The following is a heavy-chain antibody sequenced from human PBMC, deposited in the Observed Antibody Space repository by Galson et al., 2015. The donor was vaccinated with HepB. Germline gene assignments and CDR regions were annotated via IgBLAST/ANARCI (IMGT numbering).Heavy chain of an antibody. CDR2: INNYDGDT. CDR3: ARDATYHYASGVGDY. J-gene: IGHJ4*02. D-gene: IGHD3-10*01. CDR1: DYTFTSYG. V-gene: IGHV1-18*01. Sequence: SVKVSCKASDYTFTSYGINWVRQAPGQGLEWMGWINNYDGDTKYTEKFHDRITMTTDTSTSTAYMELRSLRADDTAVYFCARDATYHYASGVGDYWGQGTLVTVSS.